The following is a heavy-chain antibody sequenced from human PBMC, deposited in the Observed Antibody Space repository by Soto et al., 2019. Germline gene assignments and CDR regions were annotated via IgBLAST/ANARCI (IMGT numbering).Heavy chain of an antibody. D-gene: IGHD2-2*01. Sequence: GGSLRLSCVGSGFTFSSNWMTWVRQAPGKGLEWVANIRQDGSEINYVDSVKGRFTISRDNTKNSLYPQMNSLRAEDTAIYYCAREVVVSRGASYFGYWGPGTLVTVSS. V-gene: IGHV3-7*04. CDR2: IRQDGSEI. J-gene: IGHJ4*02. CDR1: GFTFSSNW. CDR3: AREVVVSRGASYFGY.